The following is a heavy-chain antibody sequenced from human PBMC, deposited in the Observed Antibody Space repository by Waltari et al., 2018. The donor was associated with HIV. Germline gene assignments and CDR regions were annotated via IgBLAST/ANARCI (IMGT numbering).Heavy chain of an antibody. D-gene: IGHD4-17*01. CDR2: NFNTVTT. V-gene: IGHV4-31*03. J-gene: IGHJ4*02. Sequence: QVQLQESGPVLVKPSQTLSLTCTVSGDSVRSRGFYWTWIRQHPGKGLEWIGFNFNTVTTAYNPSLQGRVTISVETSKKQISLKMTSVTVADTAVYYCARGRVRDYGALWGQGTLVTVSS. CDR1: GDSVRSRGFY. CDR3: ARGRVRDYGAL.